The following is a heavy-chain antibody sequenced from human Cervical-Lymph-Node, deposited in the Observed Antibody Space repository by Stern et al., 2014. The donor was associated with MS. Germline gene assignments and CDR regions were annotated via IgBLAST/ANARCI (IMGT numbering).Heavy chain of an antibody. J-gene: IGHJ4*02. CDR3: ARESGTYYYDSSGYYYGY. Sequence: QVQLVQSGAEVKKPGSSVKVSCKASGGTFSSYAISWVRQAPGQGLEWMGGIIPIFGTANYAQKFQGRVRITADESTSTAYMELSSLRSEDTAVYYCARESGTYYYDSSGYYYGYWGQGTLVTVSS. D-gene: IGHD3-22*01. V-gene: IGHV1-69*12. CDR2: IIPIFGTA. CDR1: GGTFSSYA.